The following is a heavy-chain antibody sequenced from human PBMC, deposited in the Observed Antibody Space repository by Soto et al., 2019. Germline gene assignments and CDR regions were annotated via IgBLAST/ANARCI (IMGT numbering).Heavy chain of an antibody. CDR1: GFSLSSYW. V-gene: IGHV3-74*01. CDR2: IKTDGSII. J-gene: IGHJ2*01. Sequence: EVQLVESGGGLVQPGGSLRLSCAASGFSLSSYWMHWVSQAPGKGLVWVSRIKTDGSIITYADSVKGRFTISRDNAKNTLYLQMNTLRAEDTAVYYFARVGQGAWYFDLWGRGTLVTVSS. D-gene: IGHD1-26*01. CDR3: ARVGQGAWYFDL.